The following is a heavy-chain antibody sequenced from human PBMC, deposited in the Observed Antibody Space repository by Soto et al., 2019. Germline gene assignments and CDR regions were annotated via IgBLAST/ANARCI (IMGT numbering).Heavy chain of an antibody. J-gene: IGHJ3*02. Sequence: SETLSLTCTVAGGSISSGGSYWTWIRQHRRKGLEWIGYIYFSGSTTYNPSLKSRLSISIHTSKNQFSLMLNSVTAADTAIYYCARDHSGGNPRALAIWAPAPIVT. CDR1: GGSISSGGSY. V-gene: IGHV4-31*03. D-gene: IGHD2-15*01. CDR3: ARDHSGGNPRALAI. CDR2: IYFSGST.